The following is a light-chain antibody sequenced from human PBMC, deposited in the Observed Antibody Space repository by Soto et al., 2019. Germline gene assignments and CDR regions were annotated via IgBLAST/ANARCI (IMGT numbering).Light chain of an antibody. CDR3: QQYNSWPRT. J-gene: IGKJ1*01. Sequence: EIVMTQSPATLSGSPGERATLSCRASQSVNSHLAWYHQKPGQAPRLLIYGASTRATGIPARFSGSGSGTEFTLTISSLQPEDFAVYFCQQYNSWPRTFSQGTKVEVK. V-gene: IGKV3-15*01. CDR1: QSVNSH. CDR2: GAS.